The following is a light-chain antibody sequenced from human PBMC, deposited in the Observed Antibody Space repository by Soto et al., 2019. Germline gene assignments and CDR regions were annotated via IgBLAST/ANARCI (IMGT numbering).Light chain of an antibody. CDR2: DAS. CDR3: QQYNSDSFT. Sequence: DLQMTQSPPSLSASVGDRVIVTCRASHDIGKSLAWYHQRPGKSPRLLIYDASTLQSGVTARISGSGSGTDFTLVISSLRPEDVGTYYCQQYNSDSFTFGGGTKVDIK. V-gene: IGKV1-27*01. CDR1: HDIGKS. J-gene: IGKJ4*01.